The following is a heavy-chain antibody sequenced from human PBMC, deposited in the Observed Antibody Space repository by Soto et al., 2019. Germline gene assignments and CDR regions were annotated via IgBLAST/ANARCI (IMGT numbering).Heavy chain of an antibody. CDR2: ISWNSGSI. D-gene: IGHD6-13*01. CDR1: GFTFDDYA. Sequence: GGSLRLSCAASGFTFDDYAMHWVRQAPGKGLEWGSGISWNSGSIGYADSVKGRFTISRDNAKNSLYLQMNSLRAEDTALYYCAKEHSSSWSPGAFDIWGQGTMVTVSS. V-gene: IGHV3-9*01. CDR3: AKEHSSSWSPGAFDI. J-gene: IGHJ3*02.